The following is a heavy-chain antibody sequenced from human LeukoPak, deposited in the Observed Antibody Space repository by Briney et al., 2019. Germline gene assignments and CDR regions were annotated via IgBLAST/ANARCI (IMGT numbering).Heavy chain of an antibody. D-gene: IGHD4-11*01. J-gene: IGHJ6*03. V-gene: IGHV1-69*01. Sequence: GASVKVSCKASGGTFSSYAISWVRQAPGQGLEWMGGIIPIFGTANYAQKFQGRVTITADESTSTAYMELSSLRSEDTAVYYCATDLPYSNYEGVFHYYYMDVWGKGTTVTVSS. CDR3: ATDLPYSNYEGVFHYYYMDV. CDR2: IIPIFGTA. CDR1: GGTFSSYA.